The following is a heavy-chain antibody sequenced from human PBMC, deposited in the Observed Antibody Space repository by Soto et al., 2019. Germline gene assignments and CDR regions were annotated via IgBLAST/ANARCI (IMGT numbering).Heavy chain of an antibody. D-gene: IGHD3-22*01. V-gene: IGHV5-51*04. CDR3: ATFYSNNRSYFSFHYGMDV. Sequence: DXLMISCKCSGYXFTNYLICWVRHMPGKGWEWIGIIYPSYSDTRYSPSFQCHVTISDDKPISTTYLQWSSLKASDTDLYYRATFYSNNRSYFSFHYGMDVWGQGTTCTVSS. CDR1: GYXFTNYL. J-gene: IGHJ6*02. CDR2: IYPSYSDT.